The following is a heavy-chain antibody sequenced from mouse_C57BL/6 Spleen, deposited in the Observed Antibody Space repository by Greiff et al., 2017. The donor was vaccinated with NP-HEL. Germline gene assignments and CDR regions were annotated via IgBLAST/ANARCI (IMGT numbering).Heavy chain of an antibody. CDR2: INPNNGGT. V-gene: IGHV1-26*01. D-gene: IGHD2-4*01. Sequence: VQLQQSGPELVKPGASVKISCKASGYTFTDYYMNWVKQSHGKSLEWIGDINPNNGGTSYNQKFKGKATLTVDKSSSTAYMELRSLTSEDSAVYYCARSDDYEGGFAYWGQGTLVTVSA. J-gene: IGHJ3*01. CDR3: ARSDDYEGGFAY. CDR1: GYTFTDYY.